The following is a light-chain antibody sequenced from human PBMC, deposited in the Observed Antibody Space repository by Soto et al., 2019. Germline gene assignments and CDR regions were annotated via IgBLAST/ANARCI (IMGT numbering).Light chain of an antibody. J-gene: IGKJ5*01. CDR3: QQYHNTPIT. Sequence: EIVLTQSPGTLSLSPGERATLSCRASQSVSSNYLAWYQQIPGQAPRLLIYDVSSRAAGIPDRFSGSGSGTDFTLTINRLEPEDFAVYYCQQYHNTPITFGQGTRLENK. CDR2: DVS. CDR1: QSVSSNY. V-gene: IGKV3-20*01.